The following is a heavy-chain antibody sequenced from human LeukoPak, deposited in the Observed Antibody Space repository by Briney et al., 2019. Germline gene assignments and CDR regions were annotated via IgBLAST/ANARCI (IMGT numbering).Heavy chain of an antibody. Sequence: EASVTVSFKASGYTFTIYGISWVRQAPGQGLEWMGWISAYNGNTNYAQKLQGRVTMTTDTSTSTAYMELRSLRSDDTAVYYCARGLYDYEPYYYMDVWGKGTTVTVSS. CDR2: ISAYNGNT. CDR1: GYTFTIYG. D-gene: IGHD4-17*01. J-gene: IGHJ6*03. CDR3: ARGLYDYEPYYYMDV. V-gene: IGHV1-18*01.